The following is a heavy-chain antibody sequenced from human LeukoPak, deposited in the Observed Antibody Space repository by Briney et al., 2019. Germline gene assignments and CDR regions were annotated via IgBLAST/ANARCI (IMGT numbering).Heavy chain of an antibody. CDR1: GGSISSDY. D-gene: IGHD1-26*01. V-gene: IGHV4-59*01. Sequence: SETLSLTCTVSGGSISSDYWSWIRQPPGKGLEWIGYIYYIGSTNYNPSLKSRITISVDTSKSHFSLKLSSVAAADTAVYYCARVVGATGSSDYWGQGTLVTVSS. CDR2: IYYIGST. CDR3: ARVVGATGSSDY. J-gene: IGHJ4*02.